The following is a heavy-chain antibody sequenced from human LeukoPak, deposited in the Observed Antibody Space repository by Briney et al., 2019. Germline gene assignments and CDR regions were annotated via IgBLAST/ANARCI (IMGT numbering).Heavy chain of an antibody. CDR2: MNPNSGNT. CDR3: ARVAVGYCSSTSCYYYYGMGV. Sequence: ASVKVSCKASGYTFTSYDINWVRQATGQGLEWMGWMNPNSGNTGYAQKFQGRVTMTRNTSISTAYMELSSLRSEDTAVYYCARVAVGYCSSTSCYYYYGMGVWGQGTTVTVSS. CDR1: GYTFTSYD. D-gene: IGHD2-2*01. V-gene: IGHV1-8*01. J-gene: IGHJ6*02.